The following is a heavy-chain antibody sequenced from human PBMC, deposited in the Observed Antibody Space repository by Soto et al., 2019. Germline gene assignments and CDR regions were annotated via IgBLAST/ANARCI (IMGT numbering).Heavy chain of an antibody. J-gene: IGHJ6*02. CDR3: AKAGIGGSYGVPPYGMDV. CDR2: ISHDGSNK. V-gene: IGHV3-30*18. Sequence: LSCAASGFTFSSYGMHWVRQAPGKGLEWVAVISHDGSNKYYGDSVKGRFTISRDNSKNTLYLQMNSLRVEDTAVYYCAKAGIGGSYGVPPYGMDVWGQGTTVTVSS. CDR1: GFTFSSYG. D-gene: IGHD1-26*01.